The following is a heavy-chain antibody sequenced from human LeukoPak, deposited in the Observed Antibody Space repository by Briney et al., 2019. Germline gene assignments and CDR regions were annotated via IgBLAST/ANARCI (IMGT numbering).Heavy chain of an antibody. CDR3: ARATYYYGSGSYLSDTAMASDY. V-gene: IGHV3-21*01. D-gene: IGHD3-10*01. CDR2: ISSSSSYI. Sequence: PGGSLRLSCAASGFTFSSYSMNWVRQAPGKGLEWVSSISSSSSYIYYAGSVKGRFTISRDNAKNSLYLQMNSLRAEDTAVYYCARATYYYGSGSYLSDTAMASDYWGQGILVTVSS. CDR1: GFTFSSYS. J-gene: IGHJ4*02.